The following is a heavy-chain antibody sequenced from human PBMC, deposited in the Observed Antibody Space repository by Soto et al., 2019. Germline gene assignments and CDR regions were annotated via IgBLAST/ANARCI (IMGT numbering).Heavy chain of an antibody. V-gene: IGHV3-48*04. CDR1: GFTLSTYS. CDR3: ARGFDLQYGMDV. J-gene: IGHJ6*02. Sequence: EVQLVESGGGLIQRGGSLRISCAASGFTLSTYSLNWVRQAPRKGLEWLSYISGSSNIIYYADSVKGRFTISRDNAKNSLYLQMNSLRVEDTAVYFCARGFDLQYGMDVWGQGSKVTVSS. D-gene: IGHD3-10*01. CDR2: ISGSSNII.